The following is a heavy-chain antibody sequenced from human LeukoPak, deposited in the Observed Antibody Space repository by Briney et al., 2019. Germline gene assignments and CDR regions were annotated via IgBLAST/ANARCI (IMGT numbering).Heavy chain of an antibody. Sequence: PGGSLRLSCAASGFAFSGSAMHWVRQASGKGLEWVGRIRSKTKSYATAYAASVKGRFTISRDDSKNTAYLQMNSLETEDTAVYYCAREPRGWYFDLWGRGTLVTVSS. CDR3: AREPRGWYFDL. D-gene: IGHD3-10*01. CDR2: IRSKTKSYAT. J-gene: IGHJ2*01. CDR1: GFAFSGSA. V-gene: IGHV3-73*01.